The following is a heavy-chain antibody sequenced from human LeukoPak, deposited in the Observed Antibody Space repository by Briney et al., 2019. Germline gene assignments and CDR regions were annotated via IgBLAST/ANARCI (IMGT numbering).Heavy chain of an antibody. V-gene: IGHV3-23*01. Sequence: GGSLRLSCAASGFTFSSYAMSWVRQAPGRGLEWVSSLNGGGGTTYYAESVKGQFTISRDNSKNTLHLQMNSLRVEDTAVYYCTKSPLYGTVMPLGWFDPWGQGTQVTVSS. J-gene: IGHJ5*02. CDR1: GFTFSSYA. CDR3: TKSPLYGTVMPLGWFDP. D-gene: IGHD3-16*01. CDR2: LNGGGGTT.